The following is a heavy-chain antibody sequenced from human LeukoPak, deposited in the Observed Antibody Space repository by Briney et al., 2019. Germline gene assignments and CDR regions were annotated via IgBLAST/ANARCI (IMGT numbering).Heavy chain of an antibody. D-gene: IGHD5-18*01. V-gene: IGHV4-34*01. CDR2: INHSGST. CDR3: ARASAMAPRGFYYYYYYMDV. Sequence: SGTLSLTCAVYGGSFSGYYWSWIRQPPGKGLEWIGEINHSGSTNYNPSLKSRVTISVDTSKNQFSLKLSSVTAADTAVYYCARASAMAPRGFYYYYYYMDVWGKGTTVTVSS. J-gene: IGHJ6*03. CDR1: GGSFSGYY.